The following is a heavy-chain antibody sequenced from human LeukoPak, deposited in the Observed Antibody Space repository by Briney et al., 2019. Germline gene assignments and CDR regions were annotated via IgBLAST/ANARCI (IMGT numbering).Heavy chain of an antibody. V-gene: IGHV3-30*02. J-gene: IGHJ4*02. D-gene: IGHD3-10*01. CDR3: VSMVRGIGY. CDR1: GFTFSSYG. Sequence: GGSLRLSCAASGFTFSSYGMHWVRQAPGKGLEWVTLVWYDGNRKYYADSVKGRFTISRDNSKNSVYLQLNSLRPEDTAMYYCVSMVRGIGYWGQGALVTVSS. CDR2: VWYDGNRK.